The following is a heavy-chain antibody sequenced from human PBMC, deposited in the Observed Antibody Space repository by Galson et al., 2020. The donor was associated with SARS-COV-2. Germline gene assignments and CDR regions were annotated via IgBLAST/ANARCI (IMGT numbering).Heavy chain of an antibody. D-gene: IGHD6-19*01. CDR3: ARGGDPVMAGWFDP. Sequence: SETLSLTCTVSGGSISSYYWSWIRQPPGKGLEWIGYIYYSGSTNYNPSLKSRVSISVDTSKNQFSLKLSSVTAADTAVYYCARGGDPVMAGWFDPWGQGTLVTVSS. J-gene: IGHJ5*02. CDR2: IYYSGST. CDR1: GGSISSYY. V-gene: IGHV4-59*01.